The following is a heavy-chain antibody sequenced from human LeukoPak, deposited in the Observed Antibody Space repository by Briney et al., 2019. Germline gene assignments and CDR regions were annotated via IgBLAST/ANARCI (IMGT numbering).Heavy chain of an antibody. D-gene: IGHD5-24*01. CDR3: ANTRGNTIPYTWFDS. J-gene: IGHJ5*01. CDR2: ISTSGDGT. CDR1: GGFSFGSSV. V-gene: IGHV3-23*01. Sequence: GGSLRLSCAASGGFSFGSSVISWVRQAPGKGLEWVSVISTSGDGTYYADSVKGRFTISRDNFKSTVYLQMNSLRAEDTAVYYCANTRGNTIPYTWFDSWGQGTLVTVS.